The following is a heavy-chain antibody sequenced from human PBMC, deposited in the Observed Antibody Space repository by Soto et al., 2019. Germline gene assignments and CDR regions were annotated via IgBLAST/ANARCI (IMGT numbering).Heavy chain of an antibody. V-gene: IGHV1-69*02. Sequence: QVQLVQSGAEVKKPGSSVKVSCKAPGGTFSSYTINWVRQAPGQGLEWMGRLIPILNISNFAQRFQGRVTITADKFMTAAYMEQSSLRSEDTAVHYCATSFDNDYTPGFQYYCYVDVWGKATAVTVSS. CDR2: LIPILNIS. J-gene: IGHJ6*03. D-gene: IGHD4-4*01. CDR1: GGTFSSYT. CDR3: ATSFDNDYTPGFQYYCYVDV.